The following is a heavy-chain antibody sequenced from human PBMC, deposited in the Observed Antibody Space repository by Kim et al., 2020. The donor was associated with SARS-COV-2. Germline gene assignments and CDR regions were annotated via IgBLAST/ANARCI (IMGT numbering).Heavy chain of an antibody. CDR2: IHQSGNS. V-gene: IGHV4-34*01. Sequence: SETLSLTCAVYGGSFSGYYWSWVRQPPGKGLEWIGEIHQSGNSNYNPSLKSRVSISTDTSKNQFSLRLNSVTAADTAVYYCARGPYYGGSVTSYYMDVWGKGITVTVSS. D-gene: IGHD3-10*01. CDR3: ARGPYYGGSVTSYYMDV. CDR1: GGSFSGYY. J-gene: IGHJ6*03.